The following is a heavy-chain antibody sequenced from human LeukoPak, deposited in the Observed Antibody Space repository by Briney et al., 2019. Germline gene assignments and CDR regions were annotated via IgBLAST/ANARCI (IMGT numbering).Heavy chain of an antibody. D-gene: IGHD2-2*01. CDR1: GFTFSSYW. Sequence: GGSLRLSCAASGFTFSSYWMHWARQAPGKGLVWVSRINTDGRSVTYAELVKGRFTISRDNAKNTLYLQMNSLRAEDTAVYYCLRTTLGPAGAIDYWGQGTLVAVSS. CDR3: LRTTLGPAGAIDY. CDR2: INTDGRSV. J-gene: IGHJ4*02. V-gene: IGHV3-74*01.